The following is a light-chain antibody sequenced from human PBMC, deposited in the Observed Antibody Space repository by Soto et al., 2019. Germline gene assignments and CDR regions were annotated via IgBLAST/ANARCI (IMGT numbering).Light chain of an antibody. V-gene: IGLV2-8*01. CDR3: SSYAGSNNFV. CDR1: SSDVGGYNY. CDR2: EVS. J-gene: IGLJ1*01. Sequence: QSVLTQPPSASGSPGQSVTISCTGASSDVGGYNYVSWYRQHPGKAPKLMIYEVSERPSGVTDRFSGSKSSNTASLTVSGLQAEDEADYYCSSYAGSNNFVFGTGTKVTVL.